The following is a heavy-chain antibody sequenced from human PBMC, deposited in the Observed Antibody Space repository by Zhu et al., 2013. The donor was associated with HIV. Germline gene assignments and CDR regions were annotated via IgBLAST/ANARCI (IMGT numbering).Heavy chain of an antibody. CDR2: IIPIFGTA. CDR1: GGTFSSYA. CDR3: AREAPSAGRRAAAGRAPGTVGPLSGMDV. Sequence: QVQLVQSGAEVKKPGSSVKVSCKASGGTFSSYAISWVRQAPGQGLEWMGGIIPIFGTANYAQKFQGRVTITADESTSTAYMELSSLRSEDTAVYYCAREAPSAGRRAAAGRAPGTVGPLSGMDVWGQGTTVTVSS. D-gene: IGHD6-13*01. J-gene: IGHJ6*02. V-gene: IGHV1-69*01.